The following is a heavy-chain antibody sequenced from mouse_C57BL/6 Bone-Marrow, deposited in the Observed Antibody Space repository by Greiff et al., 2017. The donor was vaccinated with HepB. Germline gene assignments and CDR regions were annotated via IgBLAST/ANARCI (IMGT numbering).Heavy chain of an antibody. V-gene: IGHV14-1*01. D-gene: IGHD1-1*01. CDR2: IDPEDGDT. Sequence: EVQGVESGAELVRPGASVKLSCTASGFNIKDYYMHWVKQSPEQGLEWIGRIDPEDGDTEYAPKFQGKATMTADTTSNTAYLQLSSLTSEDTAVYYSTTLIYYYGSSYPFDYWGQGTTLTVSS. CDR3: TTLIYYYGSSYPFDY. J-gene: IGHJ2*01. CDR1: GFNIKDYY.